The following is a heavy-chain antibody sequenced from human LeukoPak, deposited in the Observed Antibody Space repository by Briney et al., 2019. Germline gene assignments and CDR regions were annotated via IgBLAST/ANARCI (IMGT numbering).Heavy chain of an antibody. J-gene: IGHJ4*02. CDR2: MNPNSGNT. D-gene: IGHD1-26*01. Sequence: GASVKVSCKASGYTFTSYDINWVRQATGQGLEWMGWMNPNSGNTGYAQKFQGRVTITRNTSISTAYMELSSLRSEDTAAYYCARRVGAYTYYFDYWGQGTLVTVSS. CDR1: GYTFTSYD. CDR3: ARRVGAYTYYFDY. V-gene: IGHV1-8*03.